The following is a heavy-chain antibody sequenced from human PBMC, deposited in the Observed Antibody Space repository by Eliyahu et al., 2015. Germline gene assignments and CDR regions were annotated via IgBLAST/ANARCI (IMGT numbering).Heavy chain of an antibody. V-gene: IGHV3-33*01. CDR2: IWYDGSNK. J-gene: IGHJ3*02. Sequence: QVQLVESGGGVVQPGRSLRLSCAASGFTFXSYGXHWVRQAPGKGLEWVAVIWYDGSNKYYADSVKGRFTISRDNSKNTLYLQMNSLRAEDTAVYYCAREYCSSTSCYPPDAFDIWGQGTMVTVSS. CDR1: GFTFXSYG. D-gene: IGHD2-2*01. CDR3: AREYCSSTSCYPPDAFDI.